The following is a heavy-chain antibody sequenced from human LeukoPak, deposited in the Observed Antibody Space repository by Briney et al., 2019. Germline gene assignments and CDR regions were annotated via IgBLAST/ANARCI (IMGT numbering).Heavy chain of an antibody. J-gene: IGHJ5*02. D-gene: IGHD3-9*01. CDR2: ISAYNGNT. CDR1: GYTFTSYG. Sequence: ASVKVSCKASGYTFTSYGISWVRQAPGQGLEWMGWISAYNGNTNYAQKLQGRVTMTRDTSISTAYMELSRLRSDDTAVYYCARGWLIGYSSSNWFDPWGQGTLVTVSS. CDR3: ARGWLIGYSSSNWFDP. V-gene: IGHV1-18*01.